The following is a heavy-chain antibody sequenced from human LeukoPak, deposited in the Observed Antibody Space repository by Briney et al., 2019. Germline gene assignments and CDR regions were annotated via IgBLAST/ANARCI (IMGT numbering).Heavy chain of an antibody. J-gene: IGHJ3*02. CDR3: ARVGGGTYGYDAFDI. Sequence: PSETLSLTCTVSGGSISSYYWSWIRQPAGKGLKWIGRIYTSGSTNYNPSLRSRVTMSVDTSKNQFSLKLSSVTAADTAVYYCARVGGGTYGYDAFDIWGQGTMVTVSS. V-gene: IGHV4-4*07. CDR2: IYTSGST. CDR1: GGSISSYY. D-gene: IGHD1-26*01.